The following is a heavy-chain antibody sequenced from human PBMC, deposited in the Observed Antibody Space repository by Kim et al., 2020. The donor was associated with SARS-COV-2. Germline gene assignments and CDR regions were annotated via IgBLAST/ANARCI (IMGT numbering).Heavy chain of an antibody. CDR3: ARLPGYCSGGSCFPYGARGSYPDY. CDR1: GGSISSGDYY. D-gene: IGHD2-15*01. J-gene: IGHJ4*02. Sequence: SETLSLTCTVSGGSISSGDYYWSWIRQPPGKGLEWIGYIYYSGSTYYNPSLKSRVTISVDTSKNQFSLKLSSVTAADTAMYYCARLPGYCSGGSCFPYGARGSYPDYWGQGTLVTVSS. CDR2: IYYSGST. V-gene: IGHV4-30-4*01.